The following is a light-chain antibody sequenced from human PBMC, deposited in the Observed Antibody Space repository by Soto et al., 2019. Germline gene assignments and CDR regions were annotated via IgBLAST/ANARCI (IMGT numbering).Light chain of an antibody. Sequence: QSALTQPRSVSGSPGQSVTISCTGTSSDVGGYNYVSWYQQDPGKAPKLMIYDVSKRPSGVPDRFSGSKSGNTASLTISGLQAEDEADYYCCSYAGSYREVFGGGTKLTVL. CDR1: SSDVGGYNY. V-gene: IGLV2-11*01. J-gene: IGLJ2*01. CDR3: CSYAGSYREV. CDR2: DVS.